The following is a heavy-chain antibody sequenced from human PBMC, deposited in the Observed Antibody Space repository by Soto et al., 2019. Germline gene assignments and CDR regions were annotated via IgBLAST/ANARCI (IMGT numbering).Heavy chain of an antibody. J-gene: IGHJ5*02. V-gene: IGHV1-69*08. D-gene: IGHD3-10*01. CDR1: GGTFSSYT. Sequence: QVQLMQSGAEVKKPGSSVKVTCKASGGTFSSYTISWVRQAPGQGLEWMGRIIPILGIANYAQKFQGRVTITADKSTSTAYMELSSLRSEDTAVYYCARDSKSTYVLLCSWGQGTLVTVSS. CDR2: IIPILGIA. CDR3: ARDSKSTYVLLCS.